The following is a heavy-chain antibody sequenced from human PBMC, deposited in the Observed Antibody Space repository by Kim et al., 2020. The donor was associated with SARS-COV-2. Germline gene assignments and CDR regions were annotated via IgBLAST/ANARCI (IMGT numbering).Heavy chain of an antibody. CDR1: GFTFSSYA. Sequence: GGSLRLSCVASGFTFSSYAMTWVRQAPGKGLEWVSAIGGSGARTYYADSVKGRFTISRENSKNTLYLQMNSLRVEDTAIYYCARKSWASEDFWGQGTLVT. CDR2: IGGSGART. V-gene: IGHV3-23*01. J-gene: IGHJ4*02. D-gene: IGHD3-10*01. CDR3: ARKSWASEDF.